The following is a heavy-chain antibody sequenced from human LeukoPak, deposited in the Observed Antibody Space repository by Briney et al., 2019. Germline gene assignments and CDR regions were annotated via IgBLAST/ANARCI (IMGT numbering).Heavy chain of an antibody. Sequence: SVKVSCKASGGTFSSYAISWVRQAPGQGLEWMGRIIPIFGTANYAQKFQGRVTITADESTSTAYMELSSLRAEDTAVYYCVRSTVTTSLFDYWGQGTLVTVSS. CDR2: IIPIFGTA. CDR1: GGTFSSYA. D-gene: IGHD4-17*01. V-gene: IGHV1-69*13. CDR3: VRSTVTTSLFDY. J-gene: IGHJ4*02.